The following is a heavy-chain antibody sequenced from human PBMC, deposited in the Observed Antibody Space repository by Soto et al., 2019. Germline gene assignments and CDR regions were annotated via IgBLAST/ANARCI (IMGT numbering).Heavy chain of an antibody. V-gene: IGHV4-30-4*01. CDR3: ARVVAVAGNGWFDP. Sequence: SETLSLTCTVSGGSISSGDYYWSWIRQPPGKGLEWIGYIYYSGSTYYNPYLKSRVTISVDTSKNQFSLKLSSVTAADTAVYYCARVVAVAGNGWFDPWGQGTLVTVSS. CDR2: IYYSGST. J-gene: IGHJ5*02. CDR1: GGSISSGDYY. D-gene: IGHD6-19*01.